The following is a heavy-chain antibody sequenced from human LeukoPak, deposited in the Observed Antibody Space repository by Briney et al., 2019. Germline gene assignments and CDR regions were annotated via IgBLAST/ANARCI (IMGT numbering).Heavy chain of an antibody. J-gene: IGHJ6*03. D-gene: IGHD5-18*01. Sequence: GGYLRLSCAASGFTFSSYGMHWVRQAPGKGLEWVAFIRYDGSNKYYADSVKGRFTISRDNSKNTLYLQMNSLRAEDTAVYYCARALRGYSYGYDYYYMDVWGKGTTVTVSS. CDR3: ARALRGYSYGYDYYYMDV. CDR1: GFTFSSYG. CDR2: IRYDGSNK. V-gene: IGHV3-30*02.